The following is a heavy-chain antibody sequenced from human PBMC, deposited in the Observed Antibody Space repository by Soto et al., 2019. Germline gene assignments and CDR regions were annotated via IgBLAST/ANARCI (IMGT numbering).Heavy chain of an antibody. CDR2: MNPNSGNT. V-gene: IGHV1-8*01. CDR1: GYTFTSYD. CDR3: ASQSKRVVVLPARFAFDS. Sequence: ASVKVSCKASGYTFTSYDINWVRHATRQGLEWMGWMNPNSGNTGYAQKFQGRVTMTRNTSISTAYMELSSLRSEDTAVYYCASQSKRVVVLPARFAFDSWGQATMLTVPS. D-gene: IGHD2-15*01. J-gene: IGHJ3*02.